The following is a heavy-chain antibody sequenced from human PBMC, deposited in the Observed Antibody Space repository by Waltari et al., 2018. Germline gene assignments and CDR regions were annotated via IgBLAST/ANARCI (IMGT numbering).Heavy chain of an antibody. J-gene: IGHJ4*02. Sequence: QVQLQESGPGLVKPSETLSLTCTGSGGSISSYYWSWIRQPPGQGLEWIGYIYYSGSTNYNPSLKSRVTISVDTSKNQFSLKLSSVTAADTAVYYCARGPLYCSGGSCYLLDYYFDYWGQGTLVTVSS. CDR3: ARGPLYCSGGSCYLLDYYFDY. V-gene: IGHV4-59*01. CDR2: IYYSGST. D-gene: IGHD2-15*01. CDR1: GGSISSYY.